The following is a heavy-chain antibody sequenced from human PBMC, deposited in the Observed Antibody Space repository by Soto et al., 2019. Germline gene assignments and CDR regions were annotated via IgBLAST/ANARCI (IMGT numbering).Heavy chain of an antibody. CDR2: IYYSGST. J-gene: IGHJ4*02. CDR1: GGSISSYY. Sequence: QVQLQESGPGLVKPSETLSLTCTVSGGSISSYYWSWIRQSPGKGLEWIGYIYYSGSTNYNPSLKSRVTISVDTSKNQFSLKLSSVTAADTAVYYCATIRGNYWGQGTLVTVSS. CDR3: ATIRGNY. D-gene: IGHD1-1*01. V-gene: IGHV4-59*08.